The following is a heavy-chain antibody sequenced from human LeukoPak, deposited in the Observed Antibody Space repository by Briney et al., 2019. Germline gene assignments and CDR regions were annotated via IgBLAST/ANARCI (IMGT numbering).Heavy chain of an antibody. CDR3: ARTRRQLVTLYYYYYYMDV. D-gene: IGHD6-13*01. J-gene: IGHJ6*03. CDR2: IYTSGST. Sequence: PSETLSLTCTVSGGSISSYYWSWIRQPAGKGLEWIGRIYTSGSTNYNPSLKRRVTISVDTSKNQFSLKLSSVTAADTAVYYCARTRRQLVTLYYYYYYMDVWGKGTTVTVSS. V-gene: IGHV4-4*07. CDR1: GGSISSYY.